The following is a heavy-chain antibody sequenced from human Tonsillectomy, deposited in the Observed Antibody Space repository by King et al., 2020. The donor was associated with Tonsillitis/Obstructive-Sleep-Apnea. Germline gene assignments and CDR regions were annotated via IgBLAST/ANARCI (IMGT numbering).Heavy chain of an antibody. Sequence: VQLQQWGAGLLKPSETLSLTCAVYGGSFSGYYCSWIRQPPGKGLEWIGEIKHRGSTNYNPSLKSRVTISVDTSKNQFSLKLSSVTAADTAVYYCARGPTSYGSGSFYWFDPWGQGTLVTVSS. CDR2: IKHRGST. CDR3: ARGPTSYGSGSFYWFDP. J-gene: IGHJ5*02. D-gene: IGHD3-10*01. CDR1: GGSFSGYY. V-gene: IGHV4-34*01.